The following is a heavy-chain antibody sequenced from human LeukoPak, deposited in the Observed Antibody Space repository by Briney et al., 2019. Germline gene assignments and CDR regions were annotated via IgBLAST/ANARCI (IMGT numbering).Heavy chain of an antibody. V-gene: IGHV3-23*01. CDR2: FSGSDGTT. D-gene: IGHD1-26*01. CDR3: AKETISGSYYTESNYYFDY. CDR1: GFTFSSYA. J-gene: IGHJ4*02. Sequence: QSGGSLRLSCAASGFTFSSYAMSWVRQAPGKGLEWVSRFSGSDGTTNYADSVKGRFTISRDNSKNTLYLQMNSLRAEDTAVYYCAKETISGSYYTESNYYFDYWGQGTLVTVSS.